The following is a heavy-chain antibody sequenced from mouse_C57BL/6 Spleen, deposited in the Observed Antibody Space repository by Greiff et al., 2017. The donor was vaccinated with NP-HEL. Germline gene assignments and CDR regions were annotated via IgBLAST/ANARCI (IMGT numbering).Heavy chain of an antibody. CDR2: IWGVGST. CDR1: GFSLTSYG. V-gene: IGHV2-6*01. CDR3: ASGDYGPFAY. J-gene: IGHJ3*01. Sequence: QVQLQQSGPGLVAPSQSLSITCTVSGFSLTSYGVDWVRQSPGKGLEWLGVIWGVGSTNYNSALKSRLSISKDNSKSQVFLKMNSLQTDDTAMYYCASGDYGPFAYWGQGTLVTVSA. D-gene: IGHD1-1*01.